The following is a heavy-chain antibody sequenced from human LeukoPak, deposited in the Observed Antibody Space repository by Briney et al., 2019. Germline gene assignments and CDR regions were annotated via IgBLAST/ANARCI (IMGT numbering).Heavy chain of an antibody. Sequence: GGTLSLSCAASGFTFSSYGMQWIRQAPGKGLEWVAVISYDGSNKYYADSVKGRFTISRDNSKSTLYLQMNSLRAEDTAVYYCAKSYSYCVSGYFDYWGQGTLVTVSS. CDR2: ISYDGSNK. J-gene: IGHJ4*02. D-gene: IGHD5-18*01. CDR3: AKSYSYCVSGYFDY. V-gene: IGHV3-30*18. CDR1: GFTFSSYG.